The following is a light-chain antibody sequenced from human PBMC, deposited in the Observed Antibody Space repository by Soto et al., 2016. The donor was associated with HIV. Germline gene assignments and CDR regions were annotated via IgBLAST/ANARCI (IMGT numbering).Light chain of an antibody. Sequence: SYELTQPPSVSVSPGQTASITCSGDTLPKQYAYWYQQKPGQAPVLVIYKDSERPSGIPERFSGSGSGTTVTLTISGVQAEDEADYYCQSADSSGTYVLFGGGTKLTVL. J-gene: IGLJ2*01. CDR2: KDS. V-gene: IGLV3-25*03. CDR1: TLPKQY. CDR3: QSADSSGTYVL.